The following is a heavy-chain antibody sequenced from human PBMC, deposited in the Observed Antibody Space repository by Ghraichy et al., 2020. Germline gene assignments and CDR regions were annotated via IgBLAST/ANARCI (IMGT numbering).Heavy chain of an antibody. J-gene: IGHJ4*02. D-gene: IGHD3-3*01. CDR2: INHSGST. CDR1: GGSFSGYY. CDR3: SSRTYYDFWSGYSEY. V-gene: IGHV4-34*01. Sequence: SETLSLTCAVYGGSFSGYYWSWIRQPPGKGLEWIGEINHSGSTNYNPSLKSRLTISVDTSKNQFSLKLSSVTAADTAVYYCSSRTYYDFWSGYSEYWGQGTLVTVSS.